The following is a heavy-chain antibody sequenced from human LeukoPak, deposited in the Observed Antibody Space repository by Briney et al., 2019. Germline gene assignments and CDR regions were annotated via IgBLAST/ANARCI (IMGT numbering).Heavy chain of an antibody. J-gene: IGHJ4*02. D-gene: IGHD4-23*01. CDR2: ISGSGGNT. CDR1: GFTFSGYA. Sequence: GGSLRLSCEASGFTFSGYAVSWVRQAPGKGLGWVSSISGSGGNTYYADSVKGRFTISRDNSKNTLYMQMNSLRAEDTAVYYCAKLVTHFDYWGQGTLVTVSS. CDR3: AKLVTHFDY. V-gene: IGHV3-23*01.